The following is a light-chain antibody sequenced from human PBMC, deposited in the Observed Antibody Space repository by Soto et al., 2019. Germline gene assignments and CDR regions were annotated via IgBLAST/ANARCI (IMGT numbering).Light chain of an antibody. Sequence: EIHSTPPPSSLSARPGHTVKITFRSSQGISSSLAWYQQRAGKAPKFLIYAAPTLQSGAPSRFSGSGSGTEFALTISSLQTEDSATYYCQQLKSYPLTFGGGTKVDIK. CDR3: QQLKSYPLT. CDR1: QGISSS. V-gene: IGKV1-9*01. J-gene: IGKJ4*01. CDR2: AAP.